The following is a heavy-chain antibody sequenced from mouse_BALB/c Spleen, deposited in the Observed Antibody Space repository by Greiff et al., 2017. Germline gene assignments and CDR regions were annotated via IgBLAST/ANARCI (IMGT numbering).Heavy chain of an antibody. J-gene: IGHJ2*01. CDR2: INPSSGYT. D-gene: IGHD1-1*01. V-gene: IGHV1-4*02. CDR1: GYTFTSYT. Sequence: QVQLQQSAAELARPGASVKMSCKASGYTFTSYTMHWVKQRPGQGLEWIGYINPSSGYTEYNQKFKDKTTLTADKSSSTAYMQLSSLTSEDSAVYYCARDDTTVVFDYWGQGTTLTVSS. CDR3: ARDDTTVVFDY.